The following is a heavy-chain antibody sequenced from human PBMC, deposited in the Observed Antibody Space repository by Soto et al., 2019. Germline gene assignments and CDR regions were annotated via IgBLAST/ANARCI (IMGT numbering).Heavy chain of an antibody. CDR3: TTVILQWFGF. Sequence: GGSLRLSCAASGFTFSNTWMNWVRQAPGKGLEWIGRIKRKSDGGTTDYAAPVKGRFTISRDDSGNTLYLQMNSLKTEDTAVYYCTTVILQWFGFWGPGTLVTVSS. CDR1: GFTFSNTW. J-gene: IGHJ4*02. D-gene: IGHD6-19*01. CDR2: IKRKSDGGTT. V-gene: IGHV3-15*01.